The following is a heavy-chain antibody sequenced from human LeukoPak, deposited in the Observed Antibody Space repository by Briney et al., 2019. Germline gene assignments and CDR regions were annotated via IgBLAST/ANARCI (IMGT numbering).Heavy chain of an antibody. CDR3: ARGRYSSSWYYYAPHGYYFDY. V-gene: IGHV4-39*07. Sequence: SETLSLTCTVSGGSISSSSYYWGWIRQPPGKGLEWIGSIYYSGSTYYNPSLKSRVTISVDTSKNQFSLKLSSVTAADTAVYYCARGRYSSSWYYYAPHGYYFDYWGQGTLVTVSS. D-gene: IGHD6-13*01. CDR1: GGSISSSSYY. CDR2: IYYSGST. J-gene: IGHJ4*02.